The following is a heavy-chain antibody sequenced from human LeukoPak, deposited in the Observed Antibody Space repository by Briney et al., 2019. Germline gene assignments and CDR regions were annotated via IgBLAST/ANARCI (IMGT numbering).Heavy chain of an antibody. CDR2: ISYDGSNK. CDR1: GFTFSTYV. V-gene: IGHV3-30-3*01. CDR3: ARGAPVDY. Sequence: PGGSLRLSCAASGFTFSTYVMHWVRQAPGKGLELVAVISYDGSNKYYVDSVKGRFTISRDNSKNTLYLQMNSLRAEDTAVYYCARGAPVDYWGQGTLVTVSS. J-gene: IGHJ4*02. D-gene: IGHD1-14*01.